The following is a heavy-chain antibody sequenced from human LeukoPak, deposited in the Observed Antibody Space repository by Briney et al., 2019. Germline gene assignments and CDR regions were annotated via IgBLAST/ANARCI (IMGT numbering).Heavy chain of an antibody. D-gene: IGHD4-23*01. J-gene: IGHJ4*02. CDR2: INPTGDST. V-gene: IGHV1-46*01. Sequence: ASVKVSCKASGYTFSSYYMHWVRQAPGQGLEWVGLINPTGDSTNYAQNFRGRVTMTRDTSTSTVYMDLNSLRSEDTAVYYCAGEASGGYFDYWGQGTLVTVSS. CDR3: AGEASGGYFDY. CDR1: GYTFSSYY.